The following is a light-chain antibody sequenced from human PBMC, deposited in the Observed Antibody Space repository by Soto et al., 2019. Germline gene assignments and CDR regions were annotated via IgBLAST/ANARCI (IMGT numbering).Light chain of an antibody. CDR3: CSYAASFWV. V-gene: IGLV2-11*01. J-gene: IGLJ3*02. CDR2: AVI. CDR1: SNDVGAYNF. Sequence: QSALTQARSVSGSPGQSVTISCAGTSNDVGAYNFVSWCQQHPGKAPKLIIYAVIKRPSGVPDRFSGSKSGNTASLTISGLQTEDEADYYCCSYAASFWVFGGGTKLTVL.